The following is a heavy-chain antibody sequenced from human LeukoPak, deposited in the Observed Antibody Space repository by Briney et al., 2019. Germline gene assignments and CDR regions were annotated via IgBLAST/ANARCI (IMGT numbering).Heavy chain of an antibody. J-gene: IGHJ5*02. Sequence: GGSLRLSCAASGFTFNAYWMHWVRHAPGKGLVWVSRIKTDGSTTNCADSVKGRFTISRDNAKNTLYLQMNSLRAEDTAVYYCARAKYYYDSSGYSYPNWFDPWGQGTLVTVSS. V-gene: IGHV3-74*01. CDR1: GFTFNAYW. CDR2: IKTDGSTT. CDR3: ARAKYYYDSSGYSYPNWFDP. D-gene: IGHD3-22*01.